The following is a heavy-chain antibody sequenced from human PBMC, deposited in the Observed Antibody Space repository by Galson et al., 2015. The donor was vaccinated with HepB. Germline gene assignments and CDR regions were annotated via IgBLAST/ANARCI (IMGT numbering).Heavy chain of an antibody. CDR1: GYSFTSYW. J-gene: IGHJ4*02. CDR3: WVTHYYDSSGYQADY. CDR2: IDPSDSYT. V-gene: IGHV5-10-1*01. Sequence: QSGAEVKKPGESLRISCKGSGYSFTSYWISWVRQMPGKGLEWMGRIDPSDSYTNYSPSFQGHVTISADKSISTAYLQWSSLKASDTAMYYCWVTHYYDSSGYQADYWGQGTLVTVSS. D-gene: IGHD3-22*01.